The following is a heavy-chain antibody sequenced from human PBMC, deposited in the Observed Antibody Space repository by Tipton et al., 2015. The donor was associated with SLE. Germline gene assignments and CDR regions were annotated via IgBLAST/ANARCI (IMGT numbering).Heavy chain of an antibody. J-gene: IGHJ5*02. D-gene: IGHD6-13*01. Sequence: TLSLTCTVSGGSISSRSYYWGWIRQPPGKGLEWIGSIYYSGSTYYNPSLKSRVTISVDTSKNQFSLKLSSVTAADTAVYYCARVVKGSSWYWFDPWGQGTLVTVSS. CDR3: ARVVKGSSWYWFDP. CDR1: GGSISSRSYY. V-gene: IGHV4-39*07. CDR2: IYYSGST.